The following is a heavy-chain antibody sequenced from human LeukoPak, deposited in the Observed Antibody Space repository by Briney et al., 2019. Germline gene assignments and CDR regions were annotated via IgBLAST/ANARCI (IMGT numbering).Heavy chain of an antibody. CDR3: AKGGELVRGYYYYMDV. D-gene: IGHD6-6*01. V-gene: IGHV3-23*01. CDR2: ISGSGGST. Sequence: GGSLRLSCAASGFTFSSYAISWVRQAPGKGLEWVSAISGSGGSTYYADSVKGRFTISRDNSKNTLYLQMNSLRAEDTAVYYCAKGGELVRGYYYYMDVWGKGTTATVSS. J-gene: IGHJ6*03. CDR1: GFTFSSYA.